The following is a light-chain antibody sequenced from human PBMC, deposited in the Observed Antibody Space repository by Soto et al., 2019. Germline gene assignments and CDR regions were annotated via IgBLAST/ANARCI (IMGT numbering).Light chain of an antibody. Sequence: QSALTQPASVSGSPGQSITISCTGTSSDVGGYNYVSWYQQHPCKAPKLMIYEVSNRPSGVSNRFSGSKSGNTASLTISGLQAGDEADYYCSSYTSSSIDYVFGTGTKLTVL. V-gene: IGLV2-14*01. CDR1: SSDVGGYNY. CDR2: EVS. J-gene: IGLJ1*01. CDR3: SSYTSSSIDYV.